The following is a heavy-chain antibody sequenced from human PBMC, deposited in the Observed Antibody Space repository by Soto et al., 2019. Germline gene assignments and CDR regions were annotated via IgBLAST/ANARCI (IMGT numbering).Heavy chain of an antibody. CDR3: AKPQLAVFGVAAIGGDFDP. J-gene: IGHJ5*02. CDR1: GFTFSNYA. V-gene: IGHV3-23*01. D-gene: IGHD3-3*01. Sequence: EVQLLESGGGLVQPGGSLRLSCAASGFTFSNYAMSWVRQAPGKGLEWVSAISGSGDSPHYADSVKGRFTISRDNSKNTLYLQLNSRRGEDSAVYYCAKPQLAVFGVAAIGGDFDPWGEGTLVTVSS. CDR2: ISGSGDSP.